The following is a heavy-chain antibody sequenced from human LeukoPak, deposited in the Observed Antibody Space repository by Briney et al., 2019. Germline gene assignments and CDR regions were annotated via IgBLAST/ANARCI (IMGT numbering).Heavy chain of an antibody. CDR1: GGSINVSSYY. CDR2: MYYSGST. J-gene: IGHJ5*02. D-gene: IGHD5-12*01. Sequence: PSETLSLTCTVSGGSINVSSYYWGWIRQPPGKGLEWIGSMYYSGSTFYNPSLKSRVSISLDTSKNQFSLKLTSVTAADTAVYYCAGAWPTTDGWFDPWGQGTLVTVSS. CDR3: AGAWPTTDGWFDP. V-gene: IGHV4-39*01.